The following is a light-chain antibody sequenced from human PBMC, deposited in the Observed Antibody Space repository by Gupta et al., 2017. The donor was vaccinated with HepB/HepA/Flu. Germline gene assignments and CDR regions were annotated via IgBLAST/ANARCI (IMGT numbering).Light chain of an antibody. CDR1: KSVSYRC. CDR2: GAS. J-gene: IGKJ1*01. CDR3: QQYGSSAWT. Sequence: IVFPPSPGTLSLAPGERATLSCSASKSVSYRCLTWYQQKPGQAPRLLIYGASNRATGIPDRFSGSGSETDFTLTISRLEPEDFAMYYCQQYGSSAWTFGQGTKVEI. V-gene: IGKV3-20*01.